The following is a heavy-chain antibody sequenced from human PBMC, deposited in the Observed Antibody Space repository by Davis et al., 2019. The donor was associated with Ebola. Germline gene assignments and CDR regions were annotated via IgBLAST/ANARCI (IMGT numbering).Heavy chain of an antibody. V-gene: IGHV3-11*05. CDR2: ISSSSSYT. D-gene: IGHD6-19*01. CDR3: AKDLVIAVAGTGY. Sequence: PGGSLRLSCAASGFTFSDYYMSWIRQAPGKGLEWVSYISSSSSYTNYADSVKGRFTISRDNAKNSLYLQMNSLRAEDTALYYCAKDLVIAVAGTGYWGQGTLVTVSS. J-gene: IGHJ4*02. CDR1: GFTFSDYY.